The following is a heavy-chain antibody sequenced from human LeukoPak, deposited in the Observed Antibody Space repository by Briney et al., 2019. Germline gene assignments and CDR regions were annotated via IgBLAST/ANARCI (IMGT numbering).Heavy chain of an antibody. V-gene: IGHV4-59*08. D-gene: IGHD2-21*01. CDR1: GGSLNRYY. CDR2: IDNSGNT. Sequence: SETLSLTRIVSGGSLNRYYWSWIRQPPGKGLEWIAYIDNSGNTNYNPSLKRRVTISVDTSRNEFSLKVNYVTAADTAVYYCARHLAARLGGARFSDYWGQGTLVTVSS. J-gene: IGHJ4*02. CDR3: ARHLAARLGGARFSDY.